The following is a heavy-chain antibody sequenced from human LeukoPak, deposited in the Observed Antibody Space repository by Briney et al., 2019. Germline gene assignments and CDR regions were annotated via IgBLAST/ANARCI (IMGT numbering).Heavy chain of an antibody. V-gene: IGHV3-30*02. D-gene: IGHD2-2*01. CDR2: VRFEGNNK. Sequence: PGGSLRLSCAASGFSFRSYGMHWVRQAPGKGLEWVAFVRFEGNNKWYSESVRGRFTISRDNSKNTLSLQMNSLRPDDTAVYYCAKDRASGSIVVVAAVIDSWGQGTLVTVSS. CDR1: GFSFRSYG. CDR3: AKDRASGSIVVVAAVIDS. J-gene: IGHJ4*02.